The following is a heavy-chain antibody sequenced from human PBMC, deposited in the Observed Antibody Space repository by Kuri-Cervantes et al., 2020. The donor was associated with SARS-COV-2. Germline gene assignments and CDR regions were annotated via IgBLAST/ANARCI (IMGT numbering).Heavy chain of an antibody. D-gene: IGHD3-3*01. Sequence: SETLSLTCTVSGGSISSSSHYWGWIRQPPGKGLEWIGSIYYSGSTYYNPSLKSRVTISVDTSKNQFSLKLSSVTAADTAVYYCARHLNSVTIFGVVSNWFDPWGQGTLVTVSS. CDR3: ARHLNSVTIFGVVSNWFDP. J-gene: IGHJ5*02. V-gene: IGHV4-39*01. CDR2: IYYSGST. CDR1: GGSISSSSHY.